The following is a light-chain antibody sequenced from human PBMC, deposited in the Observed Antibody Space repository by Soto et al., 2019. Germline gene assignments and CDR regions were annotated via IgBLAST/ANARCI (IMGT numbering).Light chain of an antibody. CDR3: QQSYSTPIT. J-gene: IGKJ5*01. V-gene: IGKV1-39*01. CDR1: QSISKY. CDR2: APS. Sequence: DIQMTQSPSSLSASVGDRVTITCRASQSISKYLNWYQQKPGKAPKLLISAPSTLHGGVPTRFSGSGSGTNFTLTINSLEPEDFAIYYCQQSYSTPITFGQGTRLEIK.